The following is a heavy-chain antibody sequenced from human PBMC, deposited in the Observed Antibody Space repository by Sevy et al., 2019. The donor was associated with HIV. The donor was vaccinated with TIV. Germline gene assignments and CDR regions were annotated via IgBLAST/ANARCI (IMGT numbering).Heavy chain of an antibody. Sequence: GGSLRLSCVVSGLTFSSDSMNWVRQAPGKGREGLAYFGGIVRTTYYADSVEGRFTISRDNDKKSVFLQMNNLRDEDSATYYCARDVDTPFVRSFDSWGQGTLVTVSS. CDR2: FGGIVRTT. J-gene: IGHJ4*02. V-gene: IGHV3-48*02. D-gene: IGHD5-18*01. CDR1: GLTFSSDS. CDR3: ARDVDTPFVRSFDS.